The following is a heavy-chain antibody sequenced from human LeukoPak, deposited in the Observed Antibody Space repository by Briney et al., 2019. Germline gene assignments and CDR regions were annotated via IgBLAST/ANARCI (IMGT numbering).Heavy chain of an antibody. CDR3: VRQKRSHGNFDY. V-gene: IGHV3-13*01. Sequence: GGSLRLSCAASGFTFSDHAMHWVRQAPGKGLEWVSADGIAADTFYPGSVKGRFTISRENAKNSLYLQMNSLRVEDTAVYYCVRQKRSHGNFDYWGQGTLVTVSS. D-gene: IGHD1-26*01. CDR2: DGIAADT. CDR1: GFTFSDHA. J-gene: IGHJ4*02.